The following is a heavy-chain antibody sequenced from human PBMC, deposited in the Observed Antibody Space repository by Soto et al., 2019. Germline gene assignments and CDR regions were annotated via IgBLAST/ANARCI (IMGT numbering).Heavy chain of an antibody. CDR1: GFNFDDYA. CDR3: ATLGSIDTGGMDV. D-gene: IGHD2-15*01. CDR2: ISWNSGKI. Sequence: EVQLVESGGGLVQPGRSLRLSCAASGFNFDDYAMHWVRQAPGKGLEWVSGISWNSGKIGYADSVKGRFTISRDNAKNSLYLQINSLRAEDTALYYCATLGSIDTGGMDVWGQGTTVTVSS. J-gene: IGHJ6*02. V-gene: IGHV3-9*01.